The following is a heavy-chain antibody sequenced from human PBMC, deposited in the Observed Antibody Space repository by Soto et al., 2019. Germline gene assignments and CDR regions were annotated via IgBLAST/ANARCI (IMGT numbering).Heavy chain of an antibody. Sequence: SVKVSCKASGGTFNRYAISWLRQAPGQGPEWMGGITPMFGIGNYAQKFQGRVTITADESTTTVHMELRRLTCEDTAVYYCAQTLGSAVAGPGRFDLWGRGTRVTVSS. J-gene: IGHJ2*01. V-gene: IGHV1-69*13. D-gene: IGHD6-19*01. CDR3: AQTLGSAVAGPGRFDL. CDR2: ITPMFGIG. CDR1: GGTFNRYA.